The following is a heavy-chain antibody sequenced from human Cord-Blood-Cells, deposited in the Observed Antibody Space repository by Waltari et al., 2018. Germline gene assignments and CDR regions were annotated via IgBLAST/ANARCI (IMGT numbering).Heavy chain of an antibody. J-gene: IGHJ4*02. D-gene: IGHD7-27*01. CDR1: GGSISSSRYY. V-gene: IGHV4-39*01. CDR2: IYYSGST. Sequence: QLQLQESGPGLVKPSETLSLTCTVSGGSISSSRYYWGWIRQPPGKGLEWIGSIYYSGSTYYNPSLESRVTISVDTSKNQFSLKLSSVTAADTAVYYCSLTGEKRYYFDYWGQGTLVTVSS. CDR3: SLTGEKRYYFDY.